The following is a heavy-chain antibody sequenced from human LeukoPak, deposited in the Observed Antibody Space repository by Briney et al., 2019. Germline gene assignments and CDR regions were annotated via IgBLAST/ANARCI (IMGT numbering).Heavy chain of an antibody. J-gene: IGHJ3*02. CDR1: GLTFSSYS. CDR3: ARDQEQWLVGSAFDI. V-gene: IGHV3-48*01. CDR2: ISSSSSTI. D-gene: IGHD6-19*01. Sequence: GGSLRLSCAASGLTFSSYSMNWVRQAPGKGLEWVSYISSSSSTIYYADSVKGRFTISRDNAKNSLYLQMNSLRAEDTAVYYCARDQEQWLVGSAFDIWGQGTMVTVSS.